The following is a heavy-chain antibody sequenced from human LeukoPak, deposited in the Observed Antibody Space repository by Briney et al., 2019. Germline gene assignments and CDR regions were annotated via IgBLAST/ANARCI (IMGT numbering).Heavy chain of an antibody. Sequence: GGSLRLSCAASGFTVSSNYMSWVRQAPGRGLEWVSVIYSGGSTYYADSVKGRFTISRDNSKNMLYLQTNSLRAEDTAVYYCAREKESSFDYWGQGTLVTVSS. CDR1: GFTVSSNY. D-gene: IGHD3-10*01. J-gene: IGHJ4*02. CDR3: AREKESSFDY. CDR2: IYSGGST. V-gene: IGHV3-53*01.